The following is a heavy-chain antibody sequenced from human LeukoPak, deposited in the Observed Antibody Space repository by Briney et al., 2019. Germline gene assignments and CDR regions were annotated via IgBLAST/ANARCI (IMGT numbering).Heavy chain of an antibody. J-gene: IGHJ4*02. CDR3: STETAGNY. CDR1: GHTLRDLP. Sequence: ASVKVSCKAFGHTLRDLPIHWVRQAPGKGLEWMGGYDPEDDERIYSEKFLGRVTVTEDTSTDTAYMELTSLRSEDTAVYYCSTETAGNYWGQGTLVTVSS. CDR2: YDPEDDER. V-gene: IGHV1-24*01.